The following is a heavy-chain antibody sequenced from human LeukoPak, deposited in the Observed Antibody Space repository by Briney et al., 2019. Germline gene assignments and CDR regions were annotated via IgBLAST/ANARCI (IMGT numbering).Heavy chain of an antibody. CDR3: AKGPALTVWFGEFDIDY. CDR2: INHGGGT. V-gene: IGHV4-34*01. J-gene: IGHJ4*02. D-gene: IGHD3-10*01. Sequence: KSSETLSLTCAVYGGSFSDYFWNWIRQTPGKGLEWIGEINHGGGTNYNPSLKSRATISVDTSKKQFSLNLTSVTAADTAVYYCAKGPALTVWFGEFDIDYWGQGTLVTVSS. CDR1: GGSFSDYF.